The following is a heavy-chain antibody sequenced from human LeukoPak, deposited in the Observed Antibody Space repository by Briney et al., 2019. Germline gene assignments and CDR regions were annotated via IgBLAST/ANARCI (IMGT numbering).Heavy chain of an antibody. CDR1: GGSISTYY. CDR3: AGGGWSFDAFDF. Sequence: SETLSLTCTVSGGSISTYYWSWIRQPPGKGLEWIGYIHYSGSTNYSPSLKSRVTISVDTSKNRFSLRLTSLTAADTAVYFCAGGGWSFDAFDFWGQGTMVTVSS. V-gene: IGHV4-59*08. J-gene: IGHJ3*01. D-gene: IGHD6-19*01. CDR2: IHYSGST.